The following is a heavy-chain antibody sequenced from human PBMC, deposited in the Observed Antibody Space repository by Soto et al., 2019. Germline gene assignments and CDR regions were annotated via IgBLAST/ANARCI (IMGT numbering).Heavy chain of an antibody. D-gene: IGHD2-21*02. V-gene: IGHV3-74*01. CDR3: ARALTYCGGDCYPFFDY. J-gene: IGHJ4*02. CDR2: INSDGSST. CDR1: GFTFSSYW. Sequence: EVQLVESGGGLVQPGGSLRLSCAASGFTFSSYWMHWVRQAPGKGLVWVSRINSDGSSTSYADSVKGRFTISRDNAKNTLYLQMNSLRAEDTAVYYCARALTYCGGDCYPFFDYWGQGTLVTVSS.